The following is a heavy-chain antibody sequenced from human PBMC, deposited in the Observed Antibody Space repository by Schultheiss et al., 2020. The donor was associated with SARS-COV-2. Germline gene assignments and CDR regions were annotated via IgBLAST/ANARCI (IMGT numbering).Heavy chain of an antibody. V-gene: IGHV3-30*04. CDR2: ISYDGSNK. CDR1: AFTFSSYA. CDR3: AKDRGGLKRWLQYGMDV. Sequence: GGSLRLSCAASAFTFSSYAMHWVRQAPGKGLEWVAVISYDGSNKYYADSVKGRFTISRDNSKNTLYLQMNSLRAEDTAVYYCAKDRGGLKRWLQYGMDVWGQGTTVTVSS. J-gene: IGHJ6*02. D-gene: IGHD5-24*01.